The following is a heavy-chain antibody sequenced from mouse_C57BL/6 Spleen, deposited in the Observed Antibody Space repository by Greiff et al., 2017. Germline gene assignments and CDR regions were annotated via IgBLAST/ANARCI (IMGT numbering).Heavy chain of an antibody. V-gene: IGHV5-9*01. J-gene: IGHJ2*01. Sequence: EVQLVESGGGLVKPGGSLKLSCAASGFTFSSYTMSWVRQTPEKRLEWVATISGGGGNTYYPDSVKGRFTISRDNAKNTLYLQMSSLRAEDTALYYCAKHNWEDYFDYWGQGTTLTVSS. D-gene: IGHD4-1*01. CDR1: GFTFSSYT. CDR3: AKHNWEDYFDY. CDR2: ISGGGGNT.